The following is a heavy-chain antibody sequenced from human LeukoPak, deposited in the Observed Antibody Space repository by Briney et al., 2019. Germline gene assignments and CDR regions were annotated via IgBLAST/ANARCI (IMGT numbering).Heavy chain of an antibody. D-gene: IGHD6-19*01. CDR2: IFYSAST. CDR3: ARRPTGYSSGWYRARFDY. V-gene: IGHV4-59*12. Sequence: PSETLSLTCTVSGGSISTYYWSWIRQPPGKGLEWIGYIFYSASTNYNPSLKSRVTISVDTSKNQFSLKLSSVTAADTAVYYCARRPTGYSSGWYRARFDYWGQGTLVTISS. CDR1: GGSISTYY. J-gene: IGHJ4*02.